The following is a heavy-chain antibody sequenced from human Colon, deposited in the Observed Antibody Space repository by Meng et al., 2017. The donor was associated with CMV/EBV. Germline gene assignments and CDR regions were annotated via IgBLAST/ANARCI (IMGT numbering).Heavy chain of an antibody. CDR2: INHSGST. D-gene: IGHD3-10*01. J-gene: IGHJ4*02. CDR3: ARGKMVRGVPADY. V-gene: IGHV4-34*01. Sequence: SETLSLTCAVYGGSFSGYYWSWIRHPPGKGLEWIGEINHSGSTNYNPSLKSRVTISVDTSKNQFSLRLSSVTAADTAVYYCARGKMVRGVPADYWGQGTLVTVSS. CDR1: GGSFSGYY.